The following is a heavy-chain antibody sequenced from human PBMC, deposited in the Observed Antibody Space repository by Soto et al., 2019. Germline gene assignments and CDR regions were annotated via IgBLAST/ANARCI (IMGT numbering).Heavy chain of an antibody. D-gene: IGHD3-9*01. CDR2: IYHSGST. CDR3: ARAQYYDILPGFYFDY. V-gene: IGHV4-4*02. Sequence: QVQLQESGPGLVKPSGTLSLTCAVSGGSISSSNWWSWVRQPPGKGLEWVGEIYHSGSTNYNPSLKSRVTISVDKSKNQFSLKLGAVTAADTAVYYCARAQYYDILPGFYFDYWGQGALVTVSS. J-gene: IGHJ4*02. CDR1: GGSISSSNW.